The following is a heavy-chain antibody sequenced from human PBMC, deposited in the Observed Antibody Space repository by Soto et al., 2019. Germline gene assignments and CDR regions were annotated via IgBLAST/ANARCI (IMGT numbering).Heavy chain of an antibody. Sequence: PSETLSLTCTVSGGSISSNYWTWIRQPPGKGLEWIGYVYNSGSTNYNPSLKSLVTISEDTSKIQFSLKVNSMTAADTAVYYCARYRREAVAGYTLDNWGQGILVTVSS. CDR2: VYNSGST. J-gene: IGHJ4*02. CDR1: GGSISSNY. D-gene: IGHD6-13*01. CDR3: ARYRREAVAGYTLDN. V-gene: IGHV4-59*01.